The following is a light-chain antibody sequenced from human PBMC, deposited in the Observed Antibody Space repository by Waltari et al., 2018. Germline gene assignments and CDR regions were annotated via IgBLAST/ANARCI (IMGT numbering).Light chain of an antibody. CDR2: YKSDSDK. Sequence: QAVLTQPSSLSASPGASASLPCTLRSGINVGTYRIYWYQQKPGSPPQYLLRYKSDSDKQQGSGVPSRFSGSKDASANVGLLVISGLQSEDEADYYCMIWHNNAWVFGGGTKLTVL. V-gene: IGLV5-45*03. CDR3: MIWHNNAWV. CDR1: SGINVGTYR. J-gene: IGLJ3*02.